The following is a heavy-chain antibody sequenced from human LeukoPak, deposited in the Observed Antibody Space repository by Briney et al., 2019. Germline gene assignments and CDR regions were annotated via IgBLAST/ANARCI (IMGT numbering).Heavy chain of an antibody. CDR1: GYTFTSYG. CDR2: ISAYNGNT. D-gene: IGHD4-17*01. CDR3: ARGATVTTFNDY. J-gene: IGHJ4*02. Sequence: ASVKVSCKASGYTFTSYGISWVRQAPGQGLEWMGWISAYNGNTNYAQKLQGRVTMTTDTSTSTAYMELKSLRSDDTAIYYCARGATVTTFNDYWGQGTLVTVSS. V-gene: IGHV1-18*01.